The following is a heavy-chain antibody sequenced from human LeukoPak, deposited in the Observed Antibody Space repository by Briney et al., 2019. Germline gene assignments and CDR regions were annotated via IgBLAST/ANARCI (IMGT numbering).Heavy chain of an antibody. D-gene: IGHD3-10*01. J-gene: IGHJ6*02. CDR3: ARDRLTMVRGVNPRLLLDGMDV. Sequence: GGSLRLSCAASGFTFSDYYVSWIRQAPGKGLEWVSYISRSGSTRYYADSVKGRFTISRDNAKNSLYLQMNSLRAGDTAVYYCARDRLTMVRGVNPRLLLDGMDVWGQGTTVTVSS. CDR2: ISRSGSTR. V-gene: IGHV3-11*01. CDR1: GFTFSDYY.